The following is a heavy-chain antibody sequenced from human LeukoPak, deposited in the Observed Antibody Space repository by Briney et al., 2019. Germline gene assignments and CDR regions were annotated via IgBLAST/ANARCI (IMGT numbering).Heavy chain of an antibody. CDR2: ISSSSSYI. CDR1: GFTVSSNY. J-gene: IGHJ3*02. V-gene: IGHV3-21*01. Sequence: PGGSLRLSCAASGFTVSSNYMSWVRQAPGKGLEWVSSISSSSSYIYYADSVKGRFTISRDNAKNSLYLQMNSLRAEDTAVYYCARRIEDDAFDIWGQGTMVTVSS. D-gene: IGHD1-26*01. CDR3: ARRIEDDAFDI.